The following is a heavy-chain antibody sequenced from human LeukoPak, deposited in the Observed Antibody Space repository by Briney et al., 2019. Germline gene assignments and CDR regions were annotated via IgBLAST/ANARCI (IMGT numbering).Heavy chain of an antibody. D-gene: IGHD6-19*01. Sequence: ASVKVSCKASGYPFTSYGITWVRQAPGQGRECMGWISAYNGNTNYAQKFQGRVTVTTDTSTNTAYMDLRSLRSDDTAVYYCAREEEQWLVIWGYYFDYWGQGTLVTVSS. J-gene: IGHJ4*02. V-gene: IGHV1-18*01. CDR1: GYPFTSYG. CDR3: AREEEQWLVIWGYYFDY. CDR2: ISAYNGNT.